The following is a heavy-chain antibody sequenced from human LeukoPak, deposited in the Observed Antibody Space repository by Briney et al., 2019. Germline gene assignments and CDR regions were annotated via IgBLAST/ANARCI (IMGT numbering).Heavy chain of an antibody. J-gene: IGHJ1*01. Sequence: PGGSLRLSCAASGFTFSNYWMTWVRQAPGKGLEWVANIKPDESEKYYVGSVKGRFTISRDKSKNTLSLQMNSLRAEDTAVYYCAQQVGYCSSGSCYFTYWGQGTLVTVSS. CDR2: IKPDESEK. D-gene: IGHD2-15*01. V-gene: IGHV3-7*03. CDR1: GFTFSNYW. CDR3: AQQVGYCSSGSCYFTY.